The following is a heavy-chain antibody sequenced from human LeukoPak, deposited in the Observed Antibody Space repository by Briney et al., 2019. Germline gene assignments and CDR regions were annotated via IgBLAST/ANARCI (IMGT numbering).Heavy chain of an antibody. CDR1: GGTFSSYA. D-gene: IGHD1-26*01. Sequence: EASVKVSCKASGGTFSSYAISWVRQAPGQGLEWMGGIIPIFGTASYAQKFQGRVTITADESTSTAYMELSSLRSEDTAVYYCARAGIINPWFDPWGQGTLVTVSS. CDR3: ARAGIINPWFDP. V-gene: IGHV1-69*13. CDR2: IIPIFGTA. J-gene: IGHJ5*02.